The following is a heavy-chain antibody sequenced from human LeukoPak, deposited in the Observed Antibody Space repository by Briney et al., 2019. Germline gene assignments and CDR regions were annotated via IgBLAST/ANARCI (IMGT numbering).Heavy chain of an antibody. V-gene: IGHV3-30*03. CDR2: ISYDGSNK. Sequence: PGGSLRLSCAASGFTFSSYGMHWVRQAPGKGLEWVAVISYDGSNKYYADSVKGRFTISRDNSKNTLHLQMNSLRAEDTAVYYCAPGGRIQLWSYFDYWGQGTLVTVSS. D-gene: IGHD5-18*01. J-gene: IGHJ4*02. CDR3: APGGRIQLWSYFDY. CDR1: GFTFSSYG.